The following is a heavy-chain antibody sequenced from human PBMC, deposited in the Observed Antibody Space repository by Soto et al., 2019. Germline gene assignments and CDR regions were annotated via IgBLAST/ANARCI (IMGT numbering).Heavy chain of an antibody. CDR1: GGSEFRNSAA. V-gene: IGHV6-1*01. CDR3: ARSPYSAVRAFDI. Sequence: SRTGASCGGSEFRNSAASYWKRQSPSRGLEWLGRTYYTSKWYNDYAVSVKSRITINPDTSKNQFSLQLNSVTPEDTAVYYCARSPYSAVRAFDIWGQGTMVTVSS. CDR2: TYYTSKWYN. D-gene: IGHD4-4*01. J-gene: IGHJ3*02.